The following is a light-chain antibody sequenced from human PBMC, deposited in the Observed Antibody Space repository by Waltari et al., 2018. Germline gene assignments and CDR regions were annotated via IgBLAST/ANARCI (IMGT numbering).Light chain of an antibody. V-gene: IGLV1-44*01. J-gene: IGLJ3*02. CDR2: SNN. CDR3: AAWDDSLNGWV. CDR1: SSNIGSNI. Sequence: QSVLTPPPSASGTPGQRVTISCSGSSSNIGSNIVNWYQQFPGTAPKLHIYSNNQRPPGVPDRFSGSKSGTSGSLAISGRRSEDEADYFCAAWDDSLNGWVFGGGTKLTVL.